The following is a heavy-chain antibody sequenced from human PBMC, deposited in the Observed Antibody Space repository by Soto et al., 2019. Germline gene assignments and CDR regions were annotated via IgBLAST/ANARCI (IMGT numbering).Heavy chain of an antibody. Sequence: ASVKVSCTASGYTFTSSGISWVRQAPGQGLEWMGWISSDNGNTNYAQKFQGWVTMTRDTSISTAYMELSRLRSDDTAVYYCARDWVYGETPQGPFDIWGQGTMVTVSS. CDR3: ARDWVYGETPQGPFDI. CDR1: GYTFTSSG. CDR2: ISSDNGNT. V-gene: IGHV1-18*01. J-gene: IGHJ3*02. D-gene: IGHD4-17*01.